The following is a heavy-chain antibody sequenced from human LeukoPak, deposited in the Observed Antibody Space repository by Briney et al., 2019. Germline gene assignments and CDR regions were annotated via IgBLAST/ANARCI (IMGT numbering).Heavy chain of an antibody. CDR3: AREEGGYSSSSGYYYYMDV. Sequence: SETLSPTCTVSGYSISSGYYWGWIRQPPGKGLEWIGSIYHSGSTYYNPSLKSRVTISVDTSKNQFSLKLSSVTAADTAVYYCAREEGGYSSSSGYYYYMDVWGKGTTVTVSS. D-gene: IGHD6-6*01. CDR2: IYHSGST. V-gene: IGHV4-38-2*02. J-gene: IGHJ6*03. CDR1: GYSISSGYY.